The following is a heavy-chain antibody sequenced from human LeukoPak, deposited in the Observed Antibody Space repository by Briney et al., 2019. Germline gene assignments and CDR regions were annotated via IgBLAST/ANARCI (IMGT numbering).Heavy chain of an antibody. Sequence: SETLSLTCAVSDDPISSGYYWGWIRQPPGKGPEWIGSIHHSGSTYYNPSLKSRVIISVDTSKNQFSLKLSSVTAADTAVYYCARDQRVVTVLDCWGQGTLVTVSS. CDR2: IHHSGST. CDR3: ARDQRVVTVLDC. CDR1: DDPISSGYY. J-gene: IGHJ4*02. V-gene: IGHV4-38-2*02. D-gene: IGHD3-3*01.